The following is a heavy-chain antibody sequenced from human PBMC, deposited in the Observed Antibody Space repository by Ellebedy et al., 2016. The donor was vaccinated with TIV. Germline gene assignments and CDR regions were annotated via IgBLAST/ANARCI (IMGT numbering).Heavy chain of an antibody. CDR3: ARGITMIVVVIKGYNWFDP. CDR2: INHSGST. CDR1: GGSFSGYY. Sequence: SETLSLTCAVYGGSFSGYYWSWIRQPPGKGLEWIGEINHSGSTNYNPSLKSRVTISVDTSKNQFSLKLSSVTAADTAVYYCARGITMIVVVIKGYNWFDPWGQGTLGTVSS. V-gene: IGHV4-34*01. D-gene: IGHD3-22*01. J-gene: IGHJ5*02.